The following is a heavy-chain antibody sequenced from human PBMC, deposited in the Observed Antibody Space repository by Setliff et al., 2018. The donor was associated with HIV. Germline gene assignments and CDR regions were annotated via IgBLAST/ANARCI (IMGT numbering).Heavy chain of an antibody. Sequence: SETLSLTCDVSGGSVISINSWSWVRQSPGKGLEWIGEIFKSGDTGYNPSLRSRVTMSLDGSKNQLSLTLTSVTAADTALYYCAKSRWLARNGDAFDVWGQVTMVTVSS. CDR1: GGSVISINS. V-gene: IGHV4-4*02. D-gene: IGHD6-19*01. CDR3: AKSRWLARNGDAFDV. CDR2: IFKSGDT. J-gene: IGHJ3*01.